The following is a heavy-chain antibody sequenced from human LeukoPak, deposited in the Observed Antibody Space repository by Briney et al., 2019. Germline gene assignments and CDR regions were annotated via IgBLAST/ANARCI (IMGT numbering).Heavy chain of an antibody. D-gene: IGHD3-16*01. CDR3: ARDHRPGYEGYYFDY. CDR1: GGSISFYN. Sequence: SETLSLTCTVSGGSISFYNWSWIRQPAGKGLEWIGRIYTSGSTNYNPSLKSRVTMSVDTSKNQFSLKLSSVTAADTAVYFCARDHRPGYEGYYFDYWGQGTLVTVSS. J-gene: IGHJ4*02. CDR2: IYTSGST. V-gene: IGHV4-4*07.